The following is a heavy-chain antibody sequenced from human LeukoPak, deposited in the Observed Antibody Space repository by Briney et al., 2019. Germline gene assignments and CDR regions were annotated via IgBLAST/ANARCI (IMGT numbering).Heavy chain of an antibody. CDR1: GFTFTDYA. CDR3: TRGIGYTYGWSD. J-gene: IGHJ4*02. CDR2: IRRIPSGGTT. Sequence: PGRSLRLSCVTSGFTFTDYAISWSRQAPGKGLEWVGFIRRIPSGGTTDYAASVKGRFTISRDNSKSIAYLQMNSLESEDTAMYYCTRGIGYTYGWSDWGQGTLVTVSS. D-gene: IGHD5-18*01. V-gene: IGHV3-49*03.